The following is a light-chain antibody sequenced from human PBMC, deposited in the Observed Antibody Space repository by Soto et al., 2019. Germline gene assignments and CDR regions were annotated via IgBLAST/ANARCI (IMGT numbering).Light chain of an antibody. V-gene: IGKV1-39*01. CDR3: QQSYSSPRT. J-gene: IGKJ1*01. CDR2: AAS. Sequence: DIQMTQSPSSLSASVGDRVTITCRASQSISSYLNWYQHKPGKAPKILIYAASRLQSGAPSRFSGSGSGTDFTLTISSLQPEDFATYYCQQSYSSPRTFGQVTTVEIK. CDR1: QSISSY.